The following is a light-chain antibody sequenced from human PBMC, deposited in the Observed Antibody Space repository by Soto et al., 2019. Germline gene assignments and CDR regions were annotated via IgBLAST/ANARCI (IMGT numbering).Light chain of an antibody. CDR2: DTS. CDR3: QQYGTSEII. CDR1: QSVSNTY. J-gene: IGKJ5*01. V-gene: IGKV3-20*01. Sequence: IVLTQSPGTLSLSPGERATLSCRTSQSVSNTYVAWYQQKPGQAPRLLIYDTSSRVTGIPDSFSGSGSGTDFTLTISRLEPEDFAVFYCQQYGTSEIIFGQGTRLE.